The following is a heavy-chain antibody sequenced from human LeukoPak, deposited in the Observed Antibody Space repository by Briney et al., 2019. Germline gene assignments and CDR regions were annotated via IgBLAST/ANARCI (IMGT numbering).Heavy chain of an antibody. CDR3: ARDWGIVVVPAAIPDYYYYMDV. J-gene: IGHJ6*03. Sequence: ASVKVSCKASGYTFTGYYMHWVRQAPGQGLEWMGRINPNSGGTNYAQKFQGRVTMTRDTSISTAYMELSRLRSDDTAVYYCARDWGIVVVPAAIPDYYYYMDVWGKGTTVTVSS. CDR1: GYTFTGYY. CDR2: INPNSGGT. V-gene: IGHV1-2*06. D-gene: IGHD2-2*01.